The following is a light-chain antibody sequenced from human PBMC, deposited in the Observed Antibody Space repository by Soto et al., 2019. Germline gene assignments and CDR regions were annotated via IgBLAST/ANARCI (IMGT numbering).Light chain of an antibody. CDR2: GNS. CDR3: QSYDSSLSVYYV. V-gene: IGLV1-40*01. CDR1: SSNIGAGYD. J-gene: IGLJ1*01. Sequence: QSVLTQPHSVSGAPGQRVTISCTGSSSNIGAGYDVHWYQQLPGTAPKLLIYGNSNRPSGVPDRFSGSKSGTSASLAITGLQAEDEADYYCQSYDSSLSVYYVFGTGTKVTVL.